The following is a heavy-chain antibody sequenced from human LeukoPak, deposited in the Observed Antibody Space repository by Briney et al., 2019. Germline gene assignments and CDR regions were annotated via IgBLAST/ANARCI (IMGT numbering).Heavy chain of an antibody. CDR2: INGDGTST. V-gene: IGHV3-74*01. CDR3: GRGGVVASMDV. D-gene: IGHD2-15*01. J-gene: IGHJ6*02. Sequence: GGSLRLSCVASGFTLSNYWMHWVRHAPGEGLVWVSHINGDGTSTGYADSVRGRFTIFRDNAKNTLYLQMNSLRAEDTAVYYCGRGGVVASMDVWGQGSTVTVSS. CDR1: GFTLSNYW.